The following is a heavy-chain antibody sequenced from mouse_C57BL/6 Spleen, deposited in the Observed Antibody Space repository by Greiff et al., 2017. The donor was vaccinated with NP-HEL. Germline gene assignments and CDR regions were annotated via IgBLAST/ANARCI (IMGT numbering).Heavy chain of an antibody. CDR3: ARPGYGNFFYAMDY. D-gene: IGHD2-1*01. CDR2: IDPSDSYT. CDR1: GYTFTSYW. Sequence: QVQLQQPGAELVRPGTSVKLSCKASGYTFTSYWMHWVKQRPGQGLEWIGVIDPSDSYTNYNQKFKGKATLTVDTSSSTAYMQLSSLTSEDSAVYYGARPGYGNFFYAMDYWGQGTSVTVSS. J-gene: IGHJ4*01. V-gene: IGHV1-59*01.